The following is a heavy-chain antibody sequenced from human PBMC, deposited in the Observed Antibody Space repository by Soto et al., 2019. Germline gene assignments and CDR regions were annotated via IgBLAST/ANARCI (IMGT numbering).Heavy chain of an antibody. D-gene: IGHD3-16*01. CDR3: VRGGGAYAASSLWFDS. CDR1: GFTFSQSA. V-gene: IGHV3-64D*06. CDR2: IGSNGAST. J-gene: IGHJ5*01. Sequence: PGGSLRFSCSSSGFTFSQSAMHWVRQAPGKGLEYVAAIGSNGASTFYPGSVKGRFIISRDNSKNTLFLQMNTLRPDDTSVYYCVRGGGAYAASSLWFDSWGQGTMVTVSS.